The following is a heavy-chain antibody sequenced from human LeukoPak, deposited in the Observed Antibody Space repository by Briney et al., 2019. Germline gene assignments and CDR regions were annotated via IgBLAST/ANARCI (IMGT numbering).Heavy chain of an antibody. Sequence: ASVKVSCKASGYTFTCYYIHWVRQAPGQGLEWMGWINPDSGDTNYAQRFQGRATMTRDTSISTAYMELSRLRSDDTAVYYCAFEYSSSVNWFDPWGQGTLVTVSS. CDR3: AFEYSSSVNWFDP. D-gene: IGHD6-6*01. CDR2: INPDSGDT. J-gene: IGHJ5*02. V-gene: IGHV1-2*02. CDR1: GYTFTCYY.